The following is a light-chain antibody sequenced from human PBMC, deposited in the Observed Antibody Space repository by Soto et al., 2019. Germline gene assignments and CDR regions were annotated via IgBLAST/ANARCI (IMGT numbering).Light chain of an antibody. Sequence: DIQMTQSPSTLSGSVGDRVTITCRASQSISSWLAWYQQKPGKAPKLLIYDASSLKSGVPSRFSGSGSGTEFTLTISSLQPDDFATYYCQQYNSFSPFGQGTRLEIK. CDR2: DAS. CDR1: QSISSW. V-gene: IGKV1-5*01. J-gene: IGKJ5*01. CDR3: QQYNSFSP.